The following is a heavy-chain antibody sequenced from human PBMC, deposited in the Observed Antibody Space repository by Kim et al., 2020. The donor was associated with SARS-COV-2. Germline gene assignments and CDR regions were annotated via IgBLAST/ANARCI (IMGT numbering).Heavy chain of an antibody. CDR2: IYYSGST. V-gene: IGHV4-39*01. J-gene: IGHJ4*02. D-gene: IGHD2-2*01. Sequence: SETLSLTCTVSGGSISSSSYYWGWIRQPPGKGLEWIGSIYYSGSTYYNPSLKSRVTISVDTSKNQFSLKLSSVTAADTAVYYCASRPIYCSSTSCYVGYFDYWGQGTLVTVSS. CDR1: GGSISSSSYY. CDR3: ASRPIYCSSTSCYVGYFDY.